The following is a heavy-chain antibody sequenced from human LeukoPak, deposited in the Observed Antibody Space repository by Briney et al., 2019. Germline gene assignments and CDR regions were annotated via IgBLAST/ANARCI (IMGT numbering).Heavy chain of an antibody. J-gene: IGHJ3*02. CDR1: GYTFTSYA. Sequence: ASVKVSCKASGYTFTSYAMNWVRQATGQGLEWMGWINTNTGNPTYAQGFTGRFVFSLDTSVSTAYLQISSLKAEDTAVYYCARDLGRDGYNYAFDIWGQGTMVTVSS. CDR3: ARDLGRDGYNYAFDI. CDR2: INTNTGNP. V-gene: IGHV7-4-1*02. D-gene: IGHD5-24*01.